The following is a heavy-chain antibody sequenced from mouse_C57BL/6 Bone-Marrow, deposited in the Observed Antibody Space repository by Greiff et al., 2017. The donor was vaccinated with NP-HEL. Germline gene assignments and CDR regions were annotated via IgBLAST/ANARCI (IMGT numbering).Heavy chain of an antibody. CDR3: ARAAQATFSYAMDY. J-gene: IGHJ4*01. CDR2: ISDGGSYT. Sequence: EVKVVESGGGLVKPGGSLKLSCAASGFTFSSYAMSWVRQTPEKRLEWVATISDGGSYTYYPDNVKGRFTISRDNAKNNLYLQMSHLKSEDTAMYYCARAAQATFSYAMDYWGQGTSVTVSS. CDR1: GFTFSSYA. D-gene: IGHD3-2*02. V-gene: IGHV5-4*03.